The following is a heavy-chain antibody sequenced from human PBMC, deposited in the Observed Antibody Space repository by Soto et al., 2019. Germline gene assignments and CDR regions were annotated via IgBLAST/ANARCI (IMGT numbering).Heavy chain of an antibody. CDR1: GGSISSGGYY. V-gene: IGHV4-31*03. J-gene: IGHJ4*02. CDR2: IYYSGST. CDR3: ARGLITGSQYSGGWYYFDS. D-gene: IGHD1-26*01. Sequence: SETLALTCTVSGGSISSGGYYWSWIRQHPGKGLEWIGYIYYSGSTYYNPSLKSRVTISVDTSKNQFSLKLSSVTAADTAVYYCARGLITGSQYSGGWYYFDSWGQGTQVTVSS.